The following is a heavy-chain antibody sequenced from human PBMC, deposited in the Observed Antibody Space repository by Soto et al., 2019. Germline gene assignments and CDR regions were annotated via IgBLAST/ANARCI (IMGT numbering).Heavy chain of an antibody. D-gene: IGHD6-13*01. Sequence: SETLSLTCTVSGGSISSYYWSWIRQPPGKGLEWIGYIYYSGSTNYNPSLKSRVTISVDTSKNQFSLKLSSVTAADTAVYYCARTRVSSWYDYWGQGTLVTVSS. CDR2: IYYSGST. CDR3: ARTRVSSWYDY. CDR1: GGSISSYY. J-gene: IGHJ4*02. V-gene: IGHV4-59*01.